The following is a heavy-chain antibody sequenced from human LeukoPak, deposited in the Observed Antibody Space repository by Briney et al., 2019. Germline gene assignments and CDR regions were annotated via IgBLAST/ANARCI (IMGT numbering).Heavy chain of an antibody. D-gene: IGHD5-18*01. Sequence: GGSLTLSCAVSGFTFSDYYMSWIRQAPGKGLEWVSYISSSSSYTNYPDSVKGRFTISRDNAKNSLYLQMISLRAEDTAVYYCARAVQLWFYDYWGQGTLVTVSS. CDR1: GFTFSDYY. J-gene: IGHJ4*02. CDR3: ARAVQLWFYDY. V-gene: IGHV3-11*06. CDR2: ISSSSSYT.